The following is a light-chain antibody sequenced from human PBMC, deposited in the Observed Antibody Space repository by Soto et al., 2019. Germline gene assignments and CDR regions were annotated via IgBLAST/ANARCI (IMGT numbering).Light chain of an antibody. CDR2: GAS. J-gene: IGKJ3*01. Sequence: EIVLTQSPGTLSLSPGERATLSCRASQSVTSSYLAWHQQKPGQAPRLLIYGASSRATDISDRFSGSGSGTDFTLTISRLEPEDFAVYYCQQYGSSPLTFGPGTKVDVK. V-gene: IGKV3-20*01. CDR3: QQYGSSPLT. CDR1: QSVTSSY.